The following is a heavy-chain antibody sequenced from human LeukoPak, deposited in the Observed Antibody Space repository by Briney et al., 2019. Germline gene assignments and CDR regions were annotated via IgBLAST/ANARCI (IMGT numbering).Heavy chain of an antibody. Sequence: GGSLRLSCAASGFTFSSYWMTWVRQAPGKGLEWVANIKHDGSEKYYVDSVKGRFTISRDNAKNSLYLQMNSLSAEDTAVYYCARDRAVTFGGVDYWGQGTLVTVSS. CDR1: GFTFSSYW. D-gene: IGHD3-16*01. CDR3: ARDRAVTFGGVDY. J-gene: IGHJ4*02. V-gene: IGHV3-7*01. CDR2: IKHDGSEK.